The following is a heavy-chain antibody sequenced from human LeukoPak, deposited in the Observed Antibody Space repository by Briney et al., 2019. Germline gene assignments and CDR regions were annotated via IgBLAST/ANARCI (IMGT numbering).Heavy chain of an antibody. D-gene: IGHD3-9*01. CDR2: INTNTGNP. Sequence: GASVKVSCKASGYTFTSYAMNWVRQAPGQGLEWMGWINTNTGNPTYAQGFTGRFVFSLDTSVSTAYLQISSLKAEDTAVYYCARDGPGGITIFSPGFDYWGQGTLVTVSS. CDR3: ARDGPGGITIFSPGFDY. CDR1: GYTFTSYA. J-gene: IGHJ4*02. V-gene: IGHV7-4-1*02.